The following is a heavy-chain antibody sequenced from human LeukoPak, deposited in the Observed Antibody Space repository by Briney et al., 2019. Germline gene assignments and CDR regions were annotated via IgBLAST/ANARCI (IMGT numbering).Heavy chain of an antibody. CDR3: AKKSAPGAGTGSFDI. CDR1: GFTFSSYA. Sequence: GTSLRLSCVASGFTFSSYAFYWVRQAPGKGLEWVSSISYDGRNQYYIDSVRGRFTISRDNSKNTLYLQVNSLRTEDTAVYFCAKKSAPGAGTGSFDIWGQGTMVTVSS. D-gene: IGHD2-8*02. J-gene: IGHJ3*02. CDR2: ISYDGRNQ. V-gene: IGHV3-30*18.